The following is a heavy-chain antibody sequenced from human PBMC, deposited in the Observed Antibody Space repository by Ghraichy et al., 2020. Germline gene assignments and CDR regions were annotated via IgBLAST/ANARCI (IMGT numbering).Heavy chain of an antibody. Sequence: ASVKVSCKASGYTFTSYYMHWVRQAPGQGLEWMGIINPSGGSTSYAQKFQGRVTMTRDTSTSTVYMELSSLRSEDTAVYYCAREDTAMVRVSPPPTHNDYWGQGTLVTVSS. CDR2: INPSGGST. CDR1: GYTFTSYY. D-gene: IGHD5-18*01. CDR3: AREDTAMVRVSPPPTHNDY. V-gene: IGHV1-46*01. J-gene: IGHJ4*02.